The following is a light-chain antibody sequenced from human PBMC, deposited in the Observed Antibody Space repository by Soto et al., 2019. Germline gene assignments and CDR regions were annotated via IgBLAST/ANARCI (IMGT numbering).Light chain of an antibody. CDR1: SGSVSTSYY. Sequence: QAVVTQEPSFSVSPGRTVTLTCGLSSGSVSTSYYPSWYQQTPGQAPRTLIYSTNTRSSGVPDRFSGSILGNNAALTITGAQADDESDYYCVLYMGSGIWGFGGGTKLTV. CDR2: STN. J-gene: IGLJ3*02. V-gene: IGLV8-61*01. CDR3: VLYMGSGIWG.